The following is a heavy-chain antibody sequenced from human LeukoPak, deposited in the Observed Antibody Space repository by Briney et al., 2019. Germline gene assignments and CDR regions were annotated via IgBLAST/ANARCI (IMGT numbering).Heavy chain of an antibody. D-gene: IGHD5-18*01. CDR3: ARTETAEHYYYYGMDV. CDR1: GYSFTSYW. J-gene: IGHJ6*04. V-gene: IGHV5-51*01. Sequence: GESLKITCKGSGYSFTSYWIGWVRQMPGKGLEWMGIIYPGDSDTRYSPSFQGQVTISADKSISTAYLQWSSLKASDTAMYYCARTETAEHYYYYGMDVWGKGTTVTVSS. CDR2: IYPGDSDT.